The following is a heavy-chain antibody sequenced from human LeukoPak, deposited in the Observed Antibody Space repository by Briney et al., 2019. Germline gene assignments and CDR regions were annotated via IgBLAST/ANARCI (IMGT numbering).Heavy chain of an antibody. Sequence: GGSLRLSCAASGFTFGSYAMHWVRQAPGKGLEWVAVISYDGSNKYYADSVKGRFTISRDNSKNTLYLQMNSLRAEDTAVYYCARESKGWARDFNFDYWGQGTLVTVSS. V-gene: IGHV3-30*04. J-gene: IGHJ4*02. CDR3: ARESKGWARDFNFDY. CDR1: GFTFGSYA. D-gene: IGHD6-19*01. CDR2: ISYDGSNK.